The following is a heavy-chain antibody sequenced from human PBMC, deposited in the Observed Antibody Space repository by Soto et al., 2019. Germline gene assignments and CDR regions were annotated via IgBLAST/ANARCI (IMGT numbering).Heavy chain of an antibody. CDR3: ARLIGVHNTQPFWLGYFDY. CDR2: ISAYNGNT. V-gene: IGHV1-18*04. Sequence: ASVKVSCKASGYTFTSYGISWVRQAPGQGLEWMGWISAYNGNTNYAQKLQGRATMTTDTSTSTAYMELRSLRSDDTALYFCARLIGVHNTQPFWLGYFDYWGQGTLVTVSS. CDR1: GYTFTSYG. D-gene: IGHD3-3*01. J-gene: IGHJ4*02.